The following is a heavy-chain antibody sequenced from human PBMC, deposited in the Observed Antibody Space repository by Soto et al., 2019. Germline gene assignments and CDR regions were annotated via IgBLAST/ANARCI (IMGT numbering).Heavy chain of an antibody. CDR1: GYSISSSNW. CDR3: ARKRSGYDSAPDFDY. D-gene: IGHD5-12*01. Sequence: PSETLSLTCAVSGYSISSSNWWGWIRQPPGKGLEWIGYIYYSGSTYYNPSLKSRVTMSVDTSKNQFSLKLSSVTAVDTAVYYCARKRSGYDSAPDFDYWGQGTLVTVSS. CDR2: IYYSGST. J-gene: IGHJ4*02. V-gene: IGHV4-28*01.